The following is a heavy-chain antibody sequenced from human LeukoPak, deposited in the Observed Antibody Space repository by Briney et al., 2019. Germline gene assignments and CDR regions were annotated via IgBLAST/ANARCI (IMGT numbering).Heavy chain of an antibody. V-gene: IGHV3-30*02. CDR3: AKDLGGYSYGSPYYYYMDV. J-gene: IGHJ6*03. CDR1: GFTFSSYG. CDR2: IRYDGSNE. Sequence: GGSLRLSCAASGFTFSSYGIHWVRQAPGKGLEWVAFIRYDGSNEYYADSVKGRFTISRDNSKNTLYLQMNSLRAEDTAVYYCAKDLGGYSYGSPYYYYMDVWGKGTTVTVSS. D-gene: IGHD5-18*01.